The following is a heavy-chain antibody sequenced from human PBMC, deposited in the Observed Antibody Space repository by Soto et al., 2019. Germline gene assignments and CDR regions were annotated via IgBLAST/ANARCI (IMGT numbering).Heavy chain of an antibody. CDR2: IYYSGST. D-gene: IGHD6-19*01. CDR3: ARQAPVAGIDY. Sequence: QLQLQESGPGLVKPSETLSLTCTVSGGSISSSSYYWGWIRQPPGKGLEWIGSIYYSGSTYYNPSLKSRVTISVDTSKNQFSLKLSSVTAADTAVYYCARQAPVAGIDYWGQGTLVTVSS. V-gene: IGHV4-39*01. CDR1: GGSISSSSYY. J-gene: IGHJ4*02.